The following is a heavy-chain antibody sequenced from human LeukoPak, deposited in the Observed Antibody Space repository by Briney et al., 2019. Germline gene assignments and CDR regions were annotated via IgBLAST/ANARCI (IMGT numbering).Heavy chain of an antibody. CDR3: ASSGTGITMIVVD. CDR2: ISSSRTYI. D-gene: IGHD3-22*01. J-gene: IGHJ4*02. V-gene: IGHV3-21*01. CDR1: GFTFSSYS. Sequence: PGGSLRLSCAASGFTFSSYSMNWVRQAPGKGLEWVSSISSSRTYIYYADSVKGRFTISRDNAKNSLYLQMNSLRAEDTAVYYCASSGTGITMIVVDWGQGTLVTVSS.